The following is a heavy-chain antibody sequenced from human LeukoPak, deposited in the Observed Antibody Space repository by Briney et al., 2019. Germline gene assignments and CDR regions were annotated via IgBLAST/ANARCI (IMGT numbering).Heavy chain of an antibody. Sequence: GGSLRLSCAASGFTFSSYAMHWVRQAPGKGLEWVAVISYDGSNKYYADSVKGRFTISRDNSKNTLYLQMNSLRAEDTAVYYCARNMIPTSLDAFDTWGQGTMVTVSS. V-gene: IGHV3-30-3*01. CDR3: ARNMIPTSLDAFDT. CDR2: ISYDGSNK. J-gene: IGHJ3*02. D-gene: IGHD3-22*01. CDR1: GFTFSSYA.